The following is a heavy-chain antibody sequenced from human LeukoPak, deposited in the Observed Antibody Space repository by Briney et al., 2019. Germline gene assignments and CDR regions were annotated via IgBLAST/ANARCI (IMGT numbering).Heavy chain of an antibody. CDR1: GFTFSSYA. D-gene: IGHD5-18*01. CDR2: IRYDGSNK. V-gene: IGHV3-30*02. Sequence: GGSLRLSCAASGFTFSSYAMHWVRQAPGKGLEWVAFIRYDGSNKYYADSVKGRFTISRDNSKNTLYLQMNSLRAEDTAVYYCAAEWIQLWCFDYWGQGTLVTVSS. CDR3: AAEWIQLWCFDY. J-gene: IGHJ4*02.